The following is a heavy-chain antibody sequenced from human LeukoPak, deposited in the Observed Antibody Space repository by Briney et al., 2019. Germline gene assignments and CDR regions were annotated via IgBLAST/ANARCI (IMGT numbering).Heavy chain of an antibody. CDR3: AKDRIGYCSGISCPLGY. J-gene: IGHJ4*02. CDR1: GFTFSNYA. D-gene: IGHD2-2*01. Sequence: GGSLRLSCAASGFTFSNYAMSWVRQAPGKGLEWVSGISYSGGSTYYSDSVKGRFTVSRDNSKNTVYLQMNSLRAEDTAVYYCAKDRIGYCSGISCPLGYWGQGTLVTVSS. V-gene: IGHV3-23*01. CDR2: ISYSGGST.